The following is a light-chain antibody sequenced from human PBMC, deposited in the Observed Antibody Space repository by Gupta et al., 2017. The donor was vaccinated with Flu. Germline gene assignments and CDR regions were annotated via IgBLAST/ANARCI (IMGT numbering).Light chain of an antibody. Sequence: EIVLTQSPGTLSLSAGERATLSCRASQSVGSNYVAWYQQKPGQAPRLLIYGASSRATGIPDRFSGSGSGTDFTLIISGLEPEDSAVYYCQQYVESPLTFGGGTKVEIK. CDR3: QQYVESPLT. CDR1: QSVGSNY. V-gene: IGKV3-20*01. CDR2: GAS. J-gene: IGKJ4*01.